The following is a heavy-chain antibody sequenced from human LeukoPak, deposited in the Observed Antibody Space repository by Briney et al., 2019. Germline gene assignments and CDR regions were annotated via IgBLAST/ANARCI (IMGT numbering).Heavy chain of an antibody. V-gene: IGHV3-23*01. CDR2: IRGTSGGT. CDR1: GFTFSSYA. Sequence: PGGSLRLSCAASGFTFSSYAMSWVRQAPGKGLEWVSAIRGTSGGTYYPDSVKGRFTISRDNSKSTLYLQMDNPRAEDTAVYYCAKDWDDYGDYLPLDYWGQGTLVTVSS. J-gene: IGHJ4*02. D-gene: IGHD4-17*01. CDR3: AKDWDDYGDYLPLDY.